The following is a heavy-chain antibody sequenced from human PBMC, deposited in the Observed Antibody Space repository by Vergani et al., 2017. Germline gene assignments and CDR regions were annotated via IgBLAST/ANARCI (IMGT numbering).Heavy chain of an antibody. V-gene: IGHV3-53*04. CDR3: ASDSSGSKAAFDI. CDR2: IYSGGST. CDR1: GFTVSSNY. Sequence: EVQLVESGGGLVQPGGSLRLSCAASGFTVSSNYMSWVRQAPGKGLEWVSVIYSGGSTYYAEPVKGRLSISRHNSKNTLYLQMNSLRAEDTAVYYCASDSSGSKAAFDIWGQGTMVTVSS. D-gene: IGHD3-22*01. J-gene: IGHJ3*02.